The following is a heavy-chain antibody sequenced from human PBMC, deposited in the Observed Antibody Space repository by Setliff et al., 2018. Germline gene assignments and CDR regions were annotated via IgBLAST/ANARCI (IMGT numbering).Heavy chain of an antibody. V-gene: IGHV3-15*01. Sequence: GGSLRLSCVASGITFSDAWMTWVRQAPGKGLEWVGRIKKKTDGETTEYAAPVKGRFTISRDDSKNMLYLQMNSLETEDTGVYYCTSRIVSTCDYWGQGTLVTVSS. CDR2: IKKKTDGETT. D-gene: IGHD5-12*01. CDR1: GITFSDAW. CDR3: TSRIVSTCDY. J-gene: IGHJ4*02.